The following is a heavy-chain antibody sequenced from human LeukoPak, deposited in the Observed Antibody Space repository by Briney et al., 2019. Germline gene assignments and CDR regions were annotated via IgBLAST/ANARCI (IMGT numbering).Heavy chain of an antibody. CDR2: HYWDDDK. CDR1: GFSLSTSGVA. V-gene: IGHV2-5*02. CDR3: AHTLLGITATGTTYYFDY. D-gene: IGHD6-13*01. J-gene: IGHJ4*02. Sequence: SGPTLVNPTQTLTLTCTFSGFSLSTSGVAVGLIRQPPGKALECLAPHYWDDDKRYSPSLKSRLTISKDTSKNQVVLTMTNMDPVDTATYYCAHTLLGITATGTTYYFDYWGQGTLVTVSS.